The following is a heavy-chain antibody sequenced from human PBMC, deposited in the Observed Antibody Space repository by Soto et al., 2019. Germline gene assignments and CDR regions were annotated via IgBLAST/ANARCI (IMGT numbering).Heavy chain of an antibody. CDR3: ARIPLSDYVWGSYESY. CDR2: IYYSGST. Sequence: SETLSLTCTVSGGSISSGDYYWSWIRQPPGKGLEWIGYIYYSGSTYYNPSLKSRVTISVDTSKNQFSLKLSSVTAADTAVYYCARIPLSDYVWGSYESYWGQATLVTVSS. D-gene: IGHD3-16*01. J-gene: IGHJ4*02. V-gene: IGHV4-30-4*01. CDR1: GGSISSGDYY.